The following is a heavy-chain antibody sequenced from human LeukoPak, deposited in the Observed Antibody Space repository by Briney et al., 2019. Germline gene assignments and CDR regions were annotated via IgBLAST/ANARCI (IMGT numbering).Heavy chain of an antibody. Sequence: SETLSLTCSVYGGSISSYYWSWIRQSPGKGLEWIGYIYYSGSTNYNPSLKDRVTISVDTSKNQFSLNLRSVTAADTAIYYCARGDTKGQPFDYWGQGTLVTVSS. CDR3: ARGDTKGQPFDY. J-gene: IGHJ4*02. CDR1: GGSISSYY. CDR2: IYYSGST. V-gene: IGHV4-59*01. D-gene: IGHD5-18*01.